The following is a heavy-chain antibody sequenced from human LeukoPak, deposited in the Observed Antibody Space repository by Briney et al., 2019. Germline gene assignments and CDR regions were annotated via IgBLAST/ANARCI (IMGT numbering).Heavy chain of an antibody. CDR1: GFTFSSYA. V-gene: IGHV3-30-3*01. CDR3: AKDSQDSGSLDY. CDR2: ISYDGSNK. J-gene: IGHJ4*02. D-gene: IGHD1-26*01. Sequence: GRSLRLSCAASGFTFSSYAMHWVRKAPGKGLEWVAVISYDGSNKYYADSVKGRFIISRDNSKNTLYLQMNSLRAEDTAVYYCAKDSQDSGSLDYWGQGTLVTVSS.